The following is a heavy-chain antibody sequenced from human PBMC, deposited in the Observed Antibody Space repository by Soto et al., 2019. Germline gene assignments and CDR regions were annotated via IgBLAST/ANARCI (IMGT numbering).Heavy chain of an antibody. CDR3: TTDPSSGWYGDDAFDI. D-gene: IGHD6-19*01. CDR2: IKSKTDGGTT. CDR1: GFPFSNAW. Sequence: PGGPLRLACPASGFPFSNAWMSWVRQAPGKGLEWVGRIKSKTDGGTTDYAAPVKGRFTISRDDSKNTLYLQMNSLKTEDTAVYYCTTDPSSGWYGDDAFDIWGQGTMVTVSS. V-gene: IGHV3-15*01. J-gene: IGHJ3*02.